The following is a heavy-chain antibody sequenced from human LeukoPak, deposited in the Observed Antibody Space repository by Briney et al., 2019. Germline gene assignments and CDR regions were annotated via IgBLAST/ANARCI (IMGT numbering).Heavy chain of an antibody. CDR3: ARDKWEPRYAFDI. CDR1: GFTFSSYGM. D-gene: IGHD1-26*01. V-gene: IGHV4-4*02. CDR2: IYHSGST. Sequence: GSLRLSCAASGFTFSSYGMSWVRQAPGKGLEWIGEIYHSGSTNYNPSLKSRVTISVDKSKTQFSLKLSSVTAADTAVYYRARDKWEPRYAFDIWGQGTMVTVSS. J-gene: IGHJ3*02.